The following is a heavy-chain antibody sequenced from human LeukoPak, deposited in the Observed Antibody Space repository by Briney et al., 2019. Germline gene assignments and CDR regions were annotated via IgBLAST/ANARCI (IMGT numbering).Heavy chain of an antibody. D-gene: IGHD4-23*01. CDR1: GFTFSNYA. CDR2: IVGDTVT. Sequence: GRSLRLSCAASGFTFSNYAMHWVRQAPGKGLEWVSAIVGDTVTFYTDSVKGRFTISRDNSKNTLYLQMNSLRAEDTAIYYCAKGSAQWELYDYWGQGTLVTVSS. CDR3: AKGSAQWELYDY. V-gene: IGHV3-23*01. J-gene: IGHJ4*02.